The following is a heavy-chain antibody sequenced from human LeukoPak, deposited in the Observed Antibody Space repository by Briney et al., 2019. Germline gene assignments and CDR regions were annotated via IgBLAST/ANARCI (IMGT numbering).Heavy chain of an antibody. CDR3: AKGKEIVVVTAPFDY. J-gene: IGHJ4*02. V-gene: IGHV3-9*01. D-gene: IGHD2-21*02. Sequence: GGSLRLSCVASGFSFSRYAMHWVRQAPGKGLEWVSGITWNNNNIGYADSVKGRFTISRDNAKNSLYLQMNSLRAEDTALYYCAKGKEIVVVTAPFDYWGQGTLVTVSS. CDR1: GFSFSRYA. CDR2: ITWNNNNI.